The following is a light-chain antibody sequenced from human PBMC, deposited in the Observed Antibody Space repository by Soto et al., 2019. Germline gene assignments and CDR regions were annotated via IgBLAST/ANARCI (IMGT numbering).Light chain of an antibody. J-gene: IGLJ2*01. CDR2: DVS. CDR3: SSYTSSSTLDA. V-gene: IGLV2-14*03. Sequence: QSVLTQPASVSGSPGQSITISCTGTSSDVGGYNYVSWYQQHPGKAPKLMIYDVSNRPSGVSNRFSGSKSDNTASLTISGLQAEDEADYYCSSYTSSSTLDAFGGGTKVTVL. CDR1: SSDVGGYNY.